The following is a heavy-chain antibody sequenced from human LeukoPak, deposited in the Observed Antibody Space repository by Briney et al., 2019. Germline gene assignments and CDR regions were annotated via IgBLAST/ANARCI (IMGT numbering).Heavy chain of an antibody. CDR1: GGSISGYY. D-gene: IGHD7-27*01. CDR2: ISYTGSA. CDR3: ARDKQPGVY. V-gene: IGHV4-59*01. J-gene: IGHJ4*02. Sequence: SETLSLTCTVSGGSISGYYWNWIRQPPGKGLEWIGYISYTGSADYNPSLKSRVTISVDTSKNQFSLKVTSLTAADTAVYYCARDKQPGVYWGQGTLVTVSS.